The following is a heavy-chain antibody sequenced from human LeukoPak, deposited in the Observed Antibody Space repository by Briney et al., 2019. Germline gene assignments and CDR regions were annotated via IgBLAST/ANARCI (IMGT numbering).Heavy chain of an antibody. J-gene: IGHJ3*02. CDR1: GFTFSSYW. V-gene: IGHV3-74*01. D-gene: IGHD3-16*01. Sequence: GGSLRLSCAASGFTFSSYWMHWVRQAPGKGLVWVSRINSDGSSITYADSVKGRFTISRDNAKNTLYLQMNSLRAEDTAVYYCAKDLGGDAFDIWGQGTMVTVSS. CDR3: AKDLGGDAFDI. CDR2: INSDGSSI.